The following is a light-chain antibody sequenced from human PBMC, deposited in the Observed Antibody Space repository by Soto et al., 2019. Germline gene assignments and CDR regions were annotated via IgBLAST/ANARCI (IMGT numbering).Light chain of an antibody. J-gene: IGKJ2*01. Sequence: EIVMTQSPATLSVSPGKRATLSCRASQSVGSNLAWYQQKPGQAPRLLISGASTRATGIPARFSGSGSGTEFTLTISSLQSEDFAVYYCQQYNNWPYTFGQGTKLEIK. V-gene: IGKV3D-15*01. CDR3: QQYNNWPYT. CDR2: GAS. CDR1: QSVGSN.